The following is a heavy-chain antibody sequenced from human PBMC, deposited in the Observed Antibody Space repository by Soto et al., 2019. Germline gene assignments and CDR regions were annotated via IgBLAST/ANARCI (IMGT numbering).Heavy chain of an antibody. CDR2: IWYDGSNK. D-gene: IGHD5-18*01. CDR3: ARETAMVQYYYYYGMDV. J-gene: IGHJ6*02. V-gene: IGHV3-33*01. CDR1: GFTFSSYG. Sequence: PGGSLRLSCAASGFTFSSYGMHWVRQAPGKGLEWVAVIWYDGSNKYYADSVKGRFTISRDNSKNTLYLQMNGLRAEDTAVYYCARETAMVQYYYYYGMDVWGQGTTVTVSS.